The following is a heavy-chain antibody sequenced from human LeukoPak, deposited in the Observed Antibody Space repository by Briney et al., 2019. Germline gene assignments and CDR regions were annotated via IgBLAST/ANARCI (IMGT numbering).Heavy chain of an antibody. Sequence: PSETLSLTCTVSGGSISSYYWSWIRQPAGKGLEWIGRIYTSGSTNYNPSLKSRVTMSVDTSKNRFSLKLSSVTAADTAVYYCARDVLLWFGELFEGNYFDYWGQGTLVSVSS. D-gene: IGHD3-10*01. CDR1: GGSISSYY. CDR3: ARDVLLWFGELFEGNYFDY. CDR2: IYTSGST. V-gene: IGHV4-4*07. J-gene: IGHJ4*02.